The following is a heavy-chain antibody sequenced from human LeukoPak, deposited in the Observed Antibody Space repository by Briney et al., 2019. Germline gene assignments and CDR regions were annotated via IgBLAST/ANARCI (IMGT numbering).Heavy chain of an antibody. CDR3: SVVAPAATYYFDY. CDR2: IKSKTDGATK. V-gene: IGHV3-15*01. J-gene: IGHJ4*02. Sequence: GGSLRLSCAASGFTFSNAAMSWVRQAPGKGLEWVSRIKSKTDGATKDYAATVKGTITIAKADTKHTLHMKMNSLQTDDTAVYYCSVVAPAATYYFDYWGQGTLVTVSS. CDR1: GFTFSNAA. D-gene: IGHD2-2*01.